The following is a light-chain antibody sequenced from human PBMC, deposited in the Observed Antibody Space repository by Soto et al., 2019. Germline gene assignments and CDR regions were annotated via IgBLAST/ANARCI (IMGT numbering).Light chain of an antibody. V-gene: IGKV3-11*01. CDR2: DAS. CDR1: QSVSSY. Sequence: EIVLTQSPATLSLSTGERSTLSCRASQSVSSYLAWYQQKPGQAPRLLIYDASNRATGIPARFSGSGSGTACTLTISSLEPEDFAVYYCQQRSNWPPYTFGQGTKLEIK. J-gene: IGKJ2*01. CDR3: QQRSNWPPYT.